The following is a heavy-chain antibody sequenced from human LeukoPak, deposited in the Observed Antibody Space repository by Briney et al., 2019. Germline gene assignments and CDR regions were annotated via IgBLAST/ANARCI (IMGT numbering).Heavy chain of an antibody. CDR3: AREIGRRIDF. CDR2: ISSSGNSI. Sequence: GGSLRLSCAASEFTFSSYEMTWVRQAPGKGLEWVSYISSSGNSIYYADSVKGRFTISRDNAKNSLYLQMNNLRAEDTAVYFCAREIGRRIDFWGQGTLVTVSS. CDR1: EFTFSSYE. J-gene: IGHJ4*02. V-gene: IGHV3-48*03.